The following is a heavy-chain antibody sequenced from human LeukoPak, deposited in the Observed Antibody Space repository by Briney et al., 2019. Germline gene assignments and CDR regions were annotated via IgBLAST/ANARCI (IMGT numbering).Heavy chain of an antibody. CDR1: GGSISSYY. CDR3: ARVGLYCSGGSCYWFDP. CDR2: IYYSGST. J-gene: IGHJ5*02. V-gene: IGHV4-59*01. D-gene: IGHD2-15*01. Sequence: SETLSLTCTVSGGSISSYYWSWIRQPPGKGLEWIGYIYYSGSTNYNPSLKSRVTISVDTSKNQFSLKLSSVTAADTAVYYCARVGLYCSGGSCYWFDPWGQGTLVTVSS.